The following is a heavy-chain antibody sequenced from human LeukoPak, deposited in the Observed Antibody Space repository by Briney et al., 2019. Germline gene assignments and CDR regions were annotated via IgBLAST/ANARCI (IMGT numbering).Heavy chain of an antibody. D-gene: IGHD5-12*01. Sequence: GGSLRLSCAASGFTFSSYGMHWVRQAPGKGLEWVAVISYDGSNKYYADSVKGRFTISRDNSKNTLYLQMNSLRAEDTAVYYCAKDLGYSGYSGPYCYYGMDVWGQGTTVTVSS. J-gene: IGHJ6*02. CDR2: ISYDGSNK. CDR3: AKDLGYSGYSGPYCYYGMDV. CDR1: GFTFSSYG. V-gene: IGHV3-30*18.